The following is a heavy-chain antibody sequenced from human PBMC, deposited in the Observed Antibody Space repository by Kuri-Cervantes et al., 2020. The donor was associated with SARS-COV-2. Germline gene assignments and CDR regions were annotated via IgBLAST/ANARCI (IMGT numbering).Heavy chain of an antibody. CDR3: TRDDFWSGYYKT. D-gene: IGHD3-3*01. J-gene: IGHJ5*02. CDR2: IRSKAYGGTT. Sequence: GESLKISCTASGFTFDDYAMSWVRQAPGKGLEWVGFIRSKAYGGTTEYAASVKGRFTISRDDSKSIAYLQMNSLKTEDTAVYYCTRDDFWSGYYKTWGQGTLVTVSS. CDR1: GFTFDDYA. V-gene: IGHV3-49*04.